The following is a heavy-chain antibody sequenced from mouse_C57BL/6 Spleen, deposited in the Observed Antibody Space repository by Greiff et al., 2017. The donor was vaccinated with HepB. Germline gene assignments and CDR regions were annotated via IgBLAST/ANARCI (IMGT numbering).Heavy chain of an antibody. D-gene: IGHD2-4*01. CDR3: ARYYDYEDFDY. CDR1: GYTFTSYT. Sequence: QVQLKESGAELARPGASVKMSCKASGYTFTSYTMHWVKQRPGQGLEWIGYINPSSGYTKYNQKFKDKATLTADKSSSTAYMQLSSLTSEDSAVYYCARYYDYEDFDYWGQGTTLTVSS. V-gene: IGHV1-4*01. J-gene: IGHJ2*01. CDR2: INPSSGYT.